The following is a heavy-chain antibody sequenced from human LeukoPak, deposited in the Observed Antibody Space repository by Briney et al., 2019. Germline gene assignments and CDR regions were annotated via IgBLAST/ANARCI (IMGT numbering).Heavy chain of an antibody. D-gene: IGHD3-10*01. Sequence: ASVKVSCKASGYTFTGYYMHWVRQAPGQGLEWMGWINPNSGGTNYAQKFQGRVTMTRDTSISTAYMELSRLRTDDTAVYYCARDYYGSGSYRENGFDPWGQGTLVTVSS. J-gene: IGHJ5*02. CDR3: ARDYYGSGSYRENGFDP. CDR1: GYTFTGYY. V-gene: IGHV1-2*02. CDR2: INPNSGGT.